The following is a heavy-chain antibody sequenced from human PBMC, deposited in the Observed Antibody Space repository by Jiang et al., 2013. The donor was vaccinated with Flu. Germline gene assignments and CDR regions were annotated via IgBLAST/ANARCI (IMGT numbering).Heavy chain of an antibody. CDR1: GYTFTGLY. V-gene: IGHV1-2*02. Sequence: AEVKKPGASVKVSCKASGYTFTGLYMHWVRQAPGQGLEWMGWINPNNGGTNSAQKFQGRVTMTRDTSISTAYMELTRLVSDDTAVYYCARELRFLEWLPDAFDIWGQGTMVTVSS. J-gene: IGHJ3*02. CDR2: INPNNGGT. CDR3: ARELRFLEWLPDAFDI. D-gene: IGHD3-3*01.